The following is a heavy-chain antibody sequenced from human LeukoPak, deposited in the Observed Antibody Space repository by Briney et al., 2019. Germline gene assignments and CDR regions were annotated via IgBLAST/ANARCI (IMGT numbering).Heavy chain of an antibody. J-gene: IGHJ4*02. Sequence: GASVKVSCKASGYTFTSYGISWVRQAPGQGLEWMGWISAYNGNTNYAQKLQGRATMTTDTSTSTAYMELRSLRSDDTAVYYCTRDIYYDSSGYSGGFDYWGQGTLVTVSS. V-gene: IGHV1-18*01. CDR1: GYTFTSYG. D-gene: IGHD3-22*01. CDR3: TRDIYYDSSGYSGGFDY. CDR2: ISAYNGNT.